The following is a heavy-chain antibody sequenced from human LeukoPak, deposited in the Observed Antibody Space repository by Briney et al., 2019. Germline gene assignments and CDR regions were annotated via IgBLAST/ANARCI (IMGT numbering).Heavy chain of an antibody. D-gene: IGHD5-18*01. CDR3: AREVRAIQLRLKEYFFDF. Sequence: GGSLRLSCAASGFTFSTYGTHWVRQAPGKGLEWVTFISSDGRDKYYAESVKGRFTISRDNSKNTLYLQMNSLTPEDTAVYYCAREVRAIQLRLKEYFFDFWGQGTLVTVSS. V-gene: IGHV3-30*19. CDR2: ISSDGRDK. CDR1: GFTFSTYG. J-gene: IGHJ4*02.